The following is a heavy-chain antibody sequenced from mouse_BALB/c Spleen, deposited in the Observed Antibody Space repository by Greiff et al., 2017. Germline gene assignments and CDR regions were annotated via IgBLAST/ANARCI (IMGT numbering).Heavy chain of an antibody. D-gene: IGHD4-1*01. Sequence: VQLQQSGPQLVRPGASVKISCKASGYSFTSYWMHWVKQRPGQGLEWIGMIDPSDSETRLNQKFKDKATLTVDKSSSTAYMQLSSPTSEDSAVYYCARTRWGPYWYCDVWGAGTTVTVSS. CDR2: IDPSDSET. V-gene: IGHV1S127*01. J-gene: IGHJ1*01. CDR3: ARTRWGPYWYCDV. CDR1: GYSFTSYW.